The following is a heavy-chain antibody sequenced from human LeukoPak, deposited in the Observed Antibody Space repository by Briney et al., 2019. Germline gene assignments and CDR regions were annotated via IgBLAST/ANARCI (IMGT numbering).Heavy chain of an antibody. CDR1: GGSISSFY. Sequence: SETLSLTCGVSGGSISSFYWNWIRQSPEKGLEWIGVTHYSGTTNYNPSLKSRVTMSIDTSRQEFFLRLSAVTAADTAVYYCVLAPNSNWFDFWGQGTRVTVSS. D-gene: IGHD2-8*01. CDR3: VLAPNSNWFDF. V-gene: IGHV4-59*12. J-gene: IGHJ5*01. CDR2: THYSGTT.